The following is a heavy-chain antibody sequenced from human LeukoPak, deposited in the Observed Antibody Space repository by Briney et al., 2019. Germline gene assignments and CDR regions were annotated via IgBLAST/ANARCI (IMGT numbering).Heavy chain of an antibody. CDR3: ARGWWLRRFDY. D-gene: IGHD5-12*01. J-gene: IGHJ4*02. CDR1: GGSFSGYY. V-gene: IGHV4-34*01. Sequence: SETLSLTCAVYGGSFSGYYWSWIRQPPGKGLEWIGEINHSGSTNYNPSLRSRVTISVDRSKNQFSLKLSSVTAADTAVYYCARGWWLRRFDYWGQGTLVTVSS. CDR2: INHSGST.